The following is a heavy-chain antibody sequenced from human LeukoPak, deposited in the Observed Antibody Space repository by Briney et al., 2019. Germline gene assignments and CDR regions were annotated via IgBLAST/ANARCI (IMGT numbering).Heavy chain of an antibody. CDR3: ARFYYDSSGYYCLDY. V-gene: IGHV3-21*01. CDR2: ISSSSSYI. D-gene: IGHD3-22*01. Sequence: GASLRLSSAASGVTFSSYSMNWVRHAPGNGLEWVSSISSSSSYIYYTDSVKGRFTISRDKAKNSLYLQMNSLRAEDTAVYYCARFYYDSSGYYCLDYWGQGTLVSVSS. J-gene: IGHJ4*02. CDR1: GVTFSSYS.